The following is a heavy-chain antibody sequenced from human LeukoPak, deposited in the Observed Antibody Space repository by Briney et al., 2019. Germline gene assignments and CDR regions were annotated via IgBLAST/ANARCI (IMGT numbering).Heavy chain of an antibody. J-gene: IGHJ5*02. CDR2: FDPEDGET. CDR1: GYTPTELS. CDR3: ATTPAAMSAWFDP. D-gene: IGHD2-2*01. Sequence: GASVKVSCKVSGYTPTELSMHWVRQAPGKGLEWMGGFDPEDGETIYAQKFQGRVTMTEDTPTDTAYMELSSLRSEDTAVYYCATTPAAMSAWFDPWGQGTLVTVSS. V-gene: IGHV1-24*01.